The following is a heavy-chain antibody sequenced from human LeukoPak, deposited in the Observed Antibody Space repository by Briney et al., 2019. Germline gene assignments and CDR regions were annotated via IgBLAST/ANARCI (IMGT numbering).Heavy chain of an antibody. CDR1: GYTFNSYD. CDR3: ARVLRYDFWSAYYFDY. D-gene: IGHD3-3*01. CDR2: ISTYNGNT. V-gene: IGHV1-18*01. J-gene: IGHJ4*02. Sequence: ASVEVSCKASGYTFNSYDISWVRQAPGQGLEWVAWISTYNGNTNYAQKVQGRATMTTDTSTSTAYMELRSLRSDDTAVYYCARVLRYDFWSAYYFDYWGQGTLVTVSS.